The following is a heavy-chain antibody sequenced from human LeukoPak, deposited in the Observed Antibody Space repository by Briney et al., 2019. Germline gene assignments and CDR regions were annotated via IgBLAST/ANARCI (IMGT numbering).Heavy chain of an antibody. CDR2: ISGSGGST. CDR1: GFTFSSYA. D-gene: IGHD4-23*01. V-gene: IGHV3-23*01. Sequence: GGSLRLSCAASGFTFSSYAMSWVRQAPGKGLEWVSAISGSGGSTYYADSVKGRFTIPRDNSKNTLYLQMNSLRAEDTAVYYCAKDVAPTVVTPDAFDIWGQGTMVTVSS. J-gene: IGHJ3*02. CDR3: AKDVAPTVVTPDAFDI.